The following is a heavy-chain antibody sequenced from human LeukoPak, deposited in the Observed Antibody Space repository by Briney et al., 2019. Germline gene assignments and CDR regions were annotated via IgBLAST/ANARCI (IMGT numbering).Heavy chain of an antibody. CDR3: ARDPYCSGCSCYFPTWFDP. CDR2: INSDGSRT. Sequence: GGSVRLSCEASGVTFSSYGMSWVRQAPGKGLEWVARINSDGSRTNYAEYVKGRVTISRDKAKNTVYMQMNSLRAEDTAVYYCARDPYCSGCSCYFPTWFDPWGQGTLLSVPS. CDR1: GVTFSSYG. D-gene: IGHD2-15*01. V-gene: IGHV3-74*01. J-gene: IGHJ5*02.